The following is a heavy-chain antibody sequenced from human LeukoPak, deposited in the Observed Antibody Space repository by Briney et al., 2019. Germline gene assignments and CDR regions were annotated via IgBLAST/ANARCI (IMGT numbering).Heavy chain of an antibody. V-gene: IGHV1-18*01. J-gene: IGHJ4*02. CDR3: ARGGKYYYDSSGYYYFDY. CDR1: GYTFTSYG. D-gene: IGHD3-22*01. Sequence: VASVKVSCKASGYTFTSYGISWVRQAPGQGLEWMGWISAYNGNTNYAQKLQGRVTMTTDTSTSTAYMELRSLRSDDTAVYYCARGGKYYYDSSGYYYFDYWGQGTLVTVSS. CDR2: ISAYNGNT.